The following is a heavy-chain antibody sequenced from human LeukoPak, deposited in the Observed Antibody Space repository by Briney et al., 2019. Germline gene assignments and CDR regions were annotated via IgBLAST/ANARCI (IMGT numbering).Heavy chain of an antibody. CDR2: ISAYNGNT. CDR1: GYTFTSYG. CDR3: ARDPGLGNWLLHFGFYYYMDV. D-gene: IGHD3-9*01. J-gene: IGHJ6*03. V-gene: IGHV1-18*01. Sequence: GASVKVSCKASGYTFTSYGISWVRQAPGQGLEWMGWISAYNGNTNYAQKLQGRVTMTTDTSTSTAYMELRSLRSDDTAVYYCARDPGLGNWLLHFGFYYYMDVWGKGTTVTISS.